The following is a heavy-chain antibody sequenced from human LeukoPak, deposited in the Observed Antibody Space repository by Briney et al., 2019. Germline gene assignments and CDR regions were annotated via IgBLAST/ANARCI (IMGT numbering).Heavy chain of an antibody. CDR3: AIVVVPAAISGGWFDP. CDR2: MNPNSGNT. D-gene: IGHD2-2*01. V-gene: IGHV1-8*01. CDR1: GYTFTSYD. Sequence: ASVKVSCKASGYTFTSYDINWVRQATGQGLEWMGWMNPNSGNTGYAQKFQGRVTMTRNTSISTAYMELSSLRSEDTAVYYCAIVVVPAAISGGWFDPWGQGTLVTVSS. J-gene: IGHJ5*02.